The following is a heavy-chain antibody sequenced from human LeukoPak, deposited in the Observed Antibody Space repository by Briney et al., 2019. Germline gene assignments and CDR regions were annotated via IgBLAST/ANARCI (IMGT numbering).Heavy chain of an antibody. CDR2: TYYRSKWYN. D-gene: IGHD1-1*01. Sequence: SQTLSLTCAISGDIVSSNSAAWNWIRQSPSRGLEWLGRTYYRSKWYNDYAVSVKSRITINPDTSKNQFSLQLNSVTPEDTAVYYCTSDNWNPGAFDIWGQGTMVTVSS. CDR1: GDIVSSNSAA. CDR3: TSDNWNPGAFDI. V-gene: IGHV6-1*01. J-gene: IGHJ3*02.